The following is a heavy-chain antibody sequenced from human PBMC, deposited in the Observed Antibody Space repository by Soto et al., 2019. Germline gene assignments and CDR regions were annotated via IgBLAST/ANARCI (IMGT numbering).Heavy chain of an antibody. D-gene: IGHD3-10*01. J-gene: IGHJ4*02. V-gene: IGHV4-4*02. CDR1: GGSISSSNW. CDR2: IYHSGST. CDR3: ARGNTMVRGVIMGGEFDY. Sequence: PSETLSLTCAVSGGSISSSNWWSWVRQPPGKGLEWIGEIYHSGSTNYNPSLKSRVTISVDTSKNQFSLKLGSVTTADTAVYYCARGNTMVRGVIMGGEFDYWGQGTLVTVSS.